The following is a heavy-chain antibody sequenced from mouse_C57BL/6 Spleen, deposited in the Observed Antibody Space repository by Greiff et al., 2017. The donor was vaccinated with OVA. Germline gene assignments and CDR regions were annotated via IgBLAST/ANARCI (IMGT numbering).Heavy chain of an antibody. CDR3: ARADDGYLYFDY. V-gene: IGHV1-22*01. CDR1: GYTFTDYN. D-gene: IGHD2-3*01. Sequence: VQLQQSGPELVKPGASVKMSCKASGYTFTDYNMHWVKQSHGKSLEWIGYINPNNGGTSYNQKFKGKATLTVNKSSSTAYMELRRLTSEDSAAYYCARADDGYLYFDYWGQGTTLTVSS. J-gene: IGHJ2*01. CDR2: INPNNGGT.